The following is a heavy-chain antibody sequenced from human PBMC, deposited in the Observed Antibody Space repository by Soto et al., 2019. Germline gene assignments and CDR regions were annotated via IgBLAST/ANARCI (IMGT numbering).Heavy chain of an antibody. D-gene: IGHD6-13*01. CDR2: ISSNSAYI. V-gene: IGHV3-21*01. Sequence: GGSLRLSCAASGFTFRSFTMNWVRQAPGKGLEWVSTISSNSAYIYYTDALRGRFTISRDNAKNSLYLQMNSLRAEDTAVYYCTRDASRDSSARGWFDPWGPGTLVTVSS. CDR3: TRDASRDSSARGWFDP. CDR1: GFTFRSFT. J-gene: IGHJ5*02.